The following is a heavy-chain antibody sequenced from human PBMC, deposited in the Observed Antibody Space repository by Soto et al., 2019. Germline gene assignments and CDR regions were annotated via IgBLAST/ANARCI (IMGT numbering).Heavy chain of an antibody. CDR3: ARGSSIAGLYYGMDV. J-gene: IGHJ6*02. Sequence: QVQLQESGPGLVKPSQTLSLTCTVSGGSISSGGYYWTWIRQHPRKGLEWIGYNYYSGITYYNPSLKSRVTISLDTSKNQFSLKLSSVTAAATAVYYCARGSSIAGLYYGMDVWGQGTTVTVSS. CDR1: GGSISSGGYY. D-gene: IGHD6-6*01. CDR2: NYYSGIT. V-gene: IGHV4-31*03.